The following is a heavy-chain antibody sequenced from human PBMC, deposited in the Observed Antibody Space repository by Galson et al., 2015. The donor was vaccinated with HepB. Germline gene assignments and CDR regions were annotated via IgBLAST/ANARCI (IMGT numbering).Heavy chain of an antibody. CDR3: TTSESIPYYYYGMDV. Sequence: SLRLSCAASGFILNNAWMSWVRQAPGKGLEWVGRIKSKSDGGTIHYGAPVKGRFTISRDDSKNMLYVEMNSLTTEDTAVYYCTTSESIPYYYYGMDVWGQGTTVTVSS. D-gene: IGHD3-10*01. V-gene: IGHV3-15*01. CDR2: IKSKSDGGTI. J-gene: IGHJ6*02. CDR1: GFILNNAW.